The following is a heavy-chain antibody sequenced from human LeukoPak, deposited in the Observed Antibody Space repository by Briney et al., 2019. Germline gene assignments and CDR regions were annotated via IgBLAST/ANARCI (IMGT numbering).Heavy chain of an antibody. J-gene: IGHJ4*02. Sequence: ASVKVSCKASGYTFTGYYMHWVRQAPGQGLEWMGWISRNSGGTNYAQKFKGRITMTRDTSISTVYMELSRLTSDDTAVYYCARADLSPTYDYVWGSYRYGYFDYWGQGTPVTVSS. D-gene: IGHD3-16*02. V-gene: IGHV1-2*02. CDR3: ARADLSPTYDYVWGSYRYGYFDY. CDR2: ISRNSGGT. CDR1: GYTFTGYY.